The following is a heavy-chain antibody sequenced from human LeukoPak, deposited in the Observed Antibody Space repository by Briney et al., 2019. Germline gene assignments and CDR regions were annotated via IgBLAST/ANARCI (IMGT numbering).Heavy chain of an antibody. CDR2: IIPIFGTA. D-gene: IGHD3-3*01. J-gene: IGHJ6*03. Sequence: SVKVSCKASGGTFSSYAISWVRQAPGQGLEWMGGIIPIFGTANYAQKFQGRVTITTDESTSTAYMELSSLRSEDTAVYYCATGDYDFWSGYYNTHYYMDVWGKGTTVTVSS. CDR1: GGTFSSYA. CDR3: ATGDYDFWSGYYNTHYYMDV. V-gene: IGHV1-69*05.